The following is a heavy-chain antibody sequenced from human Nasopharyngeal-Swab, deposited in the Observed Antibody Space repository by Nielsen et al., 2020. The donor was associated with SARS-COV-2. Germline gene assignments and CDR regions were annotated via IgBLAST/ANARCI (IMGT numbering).Heavy chain of an antibody. J-gene: IGHJ4*02. CDR1: GFTFSSYA. D-gene: IGHD2-2*01. Sequence: GGSLRLSCAASGFTFSSYAMSWVRQAPGKGLEWVAVVPSDGSKGQYADSVEGRFTFYRDNSRNMVHLQMNSLRDEDTAVYYCVREGGTSGRAGYFDYWGRGTLVTVSS. CDR3: VREGGTSGRAGYFDY. V-gene: IGHV3-30-3*01. CDR2: VPSDGSKG.